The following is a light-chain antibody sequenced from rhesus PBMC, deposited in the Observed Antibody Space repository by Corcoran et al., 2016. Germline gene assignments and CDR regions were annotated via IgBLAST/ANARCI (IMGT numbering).Light chain of an antibody. CDR2: GAS. J-gene: IGKJ1*01. V-gene: IGKV3S9*01. Sequence: EIVMTQSPATLSLSPGERATLSCRASQSLNSYVAWYQQRPEQAPRLLIYGASRRATVIPDRVSGSGAGTDFTIIISSLEPEDVGVYYCQQYNNWDRTFGQGTKVEIK. CDR1: QSLNSY. CDR3: QQYNNWDRT.